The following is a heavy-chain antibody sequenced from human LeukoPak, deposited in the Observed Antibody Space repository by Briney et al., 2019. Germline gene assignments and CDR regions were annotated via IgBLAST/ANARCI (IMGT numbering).Heavy chain of an antibody. CDR3: ARSHYDSSHYYYPVFDY. CDR1: GYTFTSYY. Sequence: ASVKVSCKASGYTFTSYYMHWVRQAPGQRLEWMGIINPSSGSTTYAQRFQGRVTMTRDTFTSTVYMELSSLRSEDTAMYYCARSHYDSSHYYYPVFDYWGQGTLVTVSS. D-gene: IGHD3-22*01. V-gene: IGHV1-46*01. CDR2: INPSSGST. J-gene: IGHJ4*02.